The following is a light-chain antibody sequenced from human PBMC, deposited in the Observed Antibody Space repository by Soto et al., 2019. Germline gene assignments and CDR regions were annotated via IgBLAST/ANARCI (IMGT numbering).Light chain of an antibody. CDR2: DAS. CDR1: QSISSSY. CDR3: QQRSNWPRT. J-gene: IGKJ1*01. V-gene: IGKV3D-20*02. Sequence: EIVLTQSPGNLSLSPGERTTLSCRASQSISSSYLAWYQQKPGQAPRLLIYDASSRATGIPDRFSGSGSGTDFTLSISRLEPEDFAVYYCQQRSNWPRTFGQGTKVDIK.